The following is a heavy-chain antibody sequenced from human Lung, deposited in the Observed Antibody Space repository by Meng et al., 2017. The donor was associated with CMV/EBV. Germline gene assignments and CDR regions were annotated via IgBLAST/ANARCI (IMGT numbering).Heavy chain of an antibody. CDR1: TYTSYG. Sequence: TYTSYGINWVRQAPGQGLEWMGRIRVYNGDTKYAQKFQGRVAMTTDTSTSTAYMELRGLRSDDTAVYYCARRGPSYCGVDCLAWFDPWGQGTLVTVSS. CDR2: IRVYNGDT. D-gene: IGHD2-21*01. CDR3: ARRGPSYCGVDCLAWFDP. V-gene: IGHV1-18*01. J-gene: IGHJ5*02.